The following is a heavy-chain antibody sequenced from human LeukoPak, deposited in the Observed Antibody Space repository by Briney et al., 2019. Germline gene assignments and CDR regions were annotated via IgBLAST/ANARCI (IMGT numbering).Heavy chain of an antibody. J-gene: IGHJ3*01. CDR2: IKHDGTDE. CDR3: AREGRPDALDV. CDR1: GFTASSNY. V-gene: IGHV3-7*01. Sequence: GGSLRLSCAASGFTASSNYMSWVRQAPGKGLEWVANIKHDGTDENYLESVEGRFTISRDNTKKALYLQMNSLRVEDTGVYFCAREGRPDALDVWGQGTMVTVSS.